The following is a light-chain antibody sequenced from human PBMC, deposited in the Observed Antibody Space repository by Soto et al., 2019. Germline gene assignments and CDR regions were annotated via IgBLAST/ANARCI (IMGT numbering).Light chain of an antibody. J-gene: IGKJ4*01. Sequence: ETVLTQSPATLSLSPGERATLSCRASQSVSSYLAWYQWKPSQAPRLLIYDASNRATGIPARFSGSGSGTDFTLTISSLEPEDFAVYYCQQRSDWPLTFGGGTKVEIK. V-gene: IGKV3-11*01. CDR3: QQRSDWPLT. CDR1: QSVSSY. CDR2: DAS.